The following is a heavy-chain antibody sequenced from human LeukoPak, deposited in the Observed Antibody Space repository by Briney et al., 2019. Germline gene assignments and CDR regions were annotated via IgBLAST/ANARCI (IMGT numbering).Heavy chain of an antibody. CDR2: IHHSGGT. J-gene: IGHJ4*02. V-gene: IGHV4-59*12. D-gene: IGHD6-19*01. CDR3: ARENRSGWYEFDY. Sequence: ASETLSLTCTVSGGSISSYYWSWMRQPPGKGLEWIGYIHHSGGTNYNPSLKSRVTISIDTSKNQFSLKLSSVTAADTAVYYCARENRSGWYEFDYWGQGALVTVSS. CDR1: GGSISSYY.